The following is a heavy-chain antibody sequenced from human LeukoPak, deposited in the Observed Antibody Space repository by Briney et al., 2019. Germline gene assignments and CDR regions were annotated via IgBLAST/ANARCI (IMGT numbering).Heavy chain of an antibody. CDR3: ATGYYFGSGSYGYLDY. J-gene: IGHJ4*02. D-gene: IGHD3-10*01. V-gene: IGHV3-53*01. CDR1: GFTFSSKY. Sequence: GGSLRLSCAASGFTFSSKYMSWVRQTPGKGLQWVALIYSSGDAYTPDSVKGRFTISRDDSENTLYLQMDSLRAEDTAVYYCATGYYFGSGSYGYLDYWGQGTLVTVSS. CDR2: IYSSGDA.